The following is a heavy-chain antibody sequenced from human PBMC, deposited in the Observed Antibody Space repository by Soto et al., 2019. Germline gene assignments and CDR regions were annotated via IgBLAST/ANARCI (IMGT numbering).Heavy chain of an antibody. CDR2: IYYSGST. D-gene: IGHD6-13*01. CDR3: ARDRAAAGSYYYYGMDV. CDR1: GGSISSGGYY. Sequence: TLSLTCTVSGGSISSGGYYWSWMRQHPGKGLEWIGYIYYSGSTYYNPSLKSRVTISVDTSKNQFSLKLSSVTAADTAVYYCARDRAAAGSYYYYGMDVWGQGTTVTVSS. J-gene: IGHJ6*02. V-gene: IGHV4-31*03.